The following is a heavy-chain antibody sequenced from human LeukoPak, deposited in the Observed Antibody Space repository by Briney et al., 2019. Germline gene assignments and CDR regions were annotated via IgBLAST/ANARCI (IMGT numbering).Heavy chain of an antibody. D-gene: IGHD6-6*01. CDR1: RGSISISGYW. CDR3: ARPYSSSSTDYFDY. J-gene: IGHJ4*02. V-gene: IGHV4-39*01. CDR2: INYSGNT. Sequence: SETLSLSCTVSRGSISISGYWGGWIRQTPGKGLEWIGIINYSGNTYYNPSLKSRVTISVDTSKNQFSLKLSSVTAADTAVYYCARPYSSSSTDYFDYWGQGAMVTVSS.